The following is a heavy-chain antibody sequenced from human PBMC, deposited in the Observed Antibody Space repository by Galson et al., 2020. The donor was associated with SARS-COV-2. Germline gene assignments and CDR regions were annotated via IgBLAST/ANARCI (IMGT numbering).Heavy chain of an antibody. CDR3: ARSTYDIVGPSWFDP. D-gene: IGHD3-9*01. CDR2: IYHSGST. J-gene: IGHJ5*02. V-gene: IGHV4-30-2*01. Sequence: SETLSLTCAVSGGSISSGGYSWSWIRPPPGKGLEWIGYIYHSGSTYYNPSLQSRVTVSVDTSKNQFSLKLSSVTAADTAVYYCARSTYDIVGPSWFDPWGQGTLVTVSS. CDR1: GGSISSGGYS.